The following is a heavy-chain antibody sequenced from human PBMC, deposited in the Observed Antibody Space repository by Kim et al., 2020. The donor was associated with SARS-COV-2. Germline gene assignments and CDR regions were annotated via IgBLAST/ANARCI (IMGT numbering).Heavy chain of an antibody. J-gene: IGHJ6*02. V-gene: IGHV5-51*01. CDR3: ARTPVDKGFGMDV. Sequence: YSPSCQGQVTIAADKSISTAYLQWSSLKASDTAMYYCARTPVDKGFGMDVWGQGTTVTVSS. D-gene: IGHD5-12*01.